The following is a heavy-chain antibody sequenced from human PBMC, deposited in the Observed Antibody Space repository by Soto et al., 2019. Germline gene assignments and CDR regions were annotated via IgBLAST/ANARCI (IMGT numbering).Heavy chain of an antibody. V-gene: IGHV1-46*01. J-gene: IGHJ4*02. CDR2: INPSGGST. Sequence: ASVKVSCKAAGYTFTSYYMHWVRHAPGQGLEWMGIINPSGGSTSYAQKFQGRVTMTRDTSTSTVYMELSSLRSEDTAVYYCARGYDYVWGSYRVKARYFDYWGQGTLVTVSS. CDR3: ARGYDYVWGSYRVKARYFDY. CDR1: GYTFTSYY. D-gene: IGHD3-16*02.